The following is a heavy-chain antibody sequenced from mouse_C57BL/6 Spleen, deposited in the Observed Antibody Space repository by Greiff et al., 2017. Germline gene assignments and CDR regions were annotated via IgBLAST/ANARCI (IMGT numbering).Heavy chain of an antibody. CDR2: ISDGGSYT. CDR1: GFTFSSYA. J-gene: IGHJ2*01. CDR3: ARAITTVVATHYFDY. D-gene: IGHD1-1*01. V-gene: IGHV5-4*03. Sequence: EVKLMESGGGLVKPGGSLKLSCAASGFTFSSYAMSWVRQTPEKRLEWVATISDGGSYTYYPDNVKGRFTISRDNAKNNLYLQMSHLKSEDTAMXYCARAITTVVATHYFDYWGQGTTLTVSS.